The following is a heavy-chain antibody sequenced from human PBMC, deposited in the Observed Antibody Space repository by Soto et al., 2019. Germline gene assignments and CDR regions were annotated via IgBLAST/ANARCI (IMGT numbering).Heavy chain of an antibody. CDR3: ARRSGYDYYYYY. J-gene: IGHJ4*02. CDR2: IYYSGST. CDR1: GVSISSSSYY. D-gene: IGHD5-12*01. V-gene: IGHV4-39*01. Sequence: SETLSLTCTVSGVSISSSSYYWGWLHQPPGKGLEWIGSIYYSGSTYYNPSLKSRVTISVDTSKNQFSLKLSSVTAADTAVYYCARRSGYDYYYYYWGQRTLVTVSA.